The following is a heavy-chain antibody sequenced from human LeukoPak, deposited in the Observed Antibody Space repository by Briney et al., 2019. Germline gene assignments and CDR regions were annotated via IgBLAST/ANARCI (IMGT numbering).Heavy chain of an antibody. CDR2: INPNSGGT. D-gene: IGHD3-10*01. V-gene: IGHV1-2*02. J-gene: IGHJ4*02. CDR1: GYTFTGYY. CDR3: ARESGSYGSGSNYDY. Sequence: ASVKVSCKASGYTFTGYYMHWVRQAPGQGLGWMGWINPNSGGTNYAQKFQGRVTMTRDTSISTAYMELSRLRSDDTAVYYCARESGSYGSGSNYDYWGQGTLVTVSS.